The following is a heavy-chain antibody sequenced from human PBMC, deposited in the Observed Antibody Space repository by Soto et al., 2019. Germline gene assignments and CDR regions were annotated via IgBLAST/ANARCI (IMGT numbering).Heavy chain of an antibody. CDR2: ISWNSGTI. CDR1: GFIFENYA. CDR3: AKDSPHCDNGVCYFFDH. Sequence: PGGSLRLSCAGSGFIFENYAMHWVRQAPGKGLEWVSGISWNSGTIGYVDSVKGRFTISRDNSKNSLYLQMDSLRSEDTALYYCAKDSPHCDNGVCYFFDHWGPGTLVTVSS. D-gene: IGHD2-8*01. J-gene: IGHJ4*02. V-gene: IGHV3-9*01.